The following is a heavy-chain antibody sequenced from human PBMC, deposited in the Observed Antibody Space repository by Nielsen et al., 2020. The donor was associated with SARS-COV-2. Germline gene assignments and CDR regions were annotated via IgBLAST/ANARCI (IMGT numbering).Heavy chain of an antibody. Sequence: GESLKISCAVSGFTFSPYAMHWVRQAPGKGLDWVAVISYDGSNDFYADSVKGRFSISRDDSKNTLFLQMNSLRAEDTAVYYCARLWDDGYYFDTGPYDYWGQGTVVTVSS. CDR3: ARLWDDGYYFDTGPYDY. V-gene: IGHV3-30-3*01. J-gene: IGHJ4*02. CDR2: ISYDGSND. CDR1: GFTFSPYA. D-gene: IGHD3-22*01.